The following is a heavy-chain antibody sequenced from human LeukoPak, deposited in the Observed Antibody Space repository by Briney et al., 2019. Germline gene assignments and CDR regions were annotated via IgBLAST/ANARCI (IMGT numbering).Heavy chain of an antibody. V-gene: IGHV1-69*13. CDR1: GGTFSSYA. CDR3: ARDAGDPVGATLFDY. D-gene: IGHD1-26*01. J-gene: IGHJ4*02. Sequence: EASVKVSCKASGGTFSSYAISWVRQAPGQGLEWMGGIIPIFGTANYAQKSQGRVTITADESTSTAYMELSSLRSEDTAVYYCARDAGDPVGATLFDYWGQGTLVAVSS. CDR2: IIPIFGTA.